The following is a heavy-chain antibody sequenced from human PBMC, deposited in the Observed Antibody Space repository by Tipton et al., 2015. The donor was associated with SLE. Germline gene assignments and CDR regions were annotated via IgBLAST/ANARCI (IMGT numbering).Heavy chain of an antibody. CDR1: GGSISGYY. J-gene: IGHJ4*02. CDR2: IYYSGTT. Sequence: LRLSCTVSGGSISGYYWSWIRQPPGKGLEWIGYIYYSGTTNYSPSLRSRVTMSVDTSKNQCSLKLSSVTAADTAIYYCARANSGYWGQGTLVTVSS. CDR3: ARANSGY. V-gene: IGHV4-59*01. D-gene: IGHD1-26*01.